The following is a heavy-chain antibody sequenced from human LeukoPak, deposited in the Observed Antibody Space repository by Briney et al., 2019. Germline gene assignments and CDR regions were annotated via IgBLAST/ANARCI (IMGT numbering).Heavy chain of an antibody. D-gene: IGHD2-2*01. J-gene: IGHJ4*02. CDR2: INSDASDT. CDR1: GFTFSRHW. V-gene: IGHV3-74*01. Sequence: GGSLRLSCAASGFTFSRHWMHWVRQAPGKGLVWISRINSDASDTNHADFVKGRFTISRDNAKNTVYLQINSLRDEDTAVYYCARICSSTDCLIPDWGQGTLVTVSS. CDR3: ARICSSTDCLIPD.